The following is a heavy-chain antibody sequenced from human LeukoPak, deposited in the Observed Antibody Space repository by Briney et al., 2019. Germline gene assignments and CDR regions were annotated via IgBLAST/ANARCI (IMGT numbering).Heavy chain of an antibody. V-gene: IGHV1-69*06. J-gene: IGHJ4*02. Sequence: ASVKVSCKASGGTFSSYAISWVRQAPGQGLEWMGGIIPMFGTANYAQKFQGRVTITADKSTSTAYMELNSLRSEDTAVYYCARDPPGRPYSSSSYGWGQGTLVTVSS. CDR1: GGTFSSYA. D-gene: IGHD6-6*01. CDR3: ARDPPGRPYSSSSYG. CDR2: IIPMFGTA.